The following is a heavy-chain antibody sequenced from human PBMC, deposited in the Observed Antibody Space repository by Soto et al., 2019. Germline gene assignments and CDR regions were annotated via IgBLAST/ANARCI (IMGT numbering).Heavy chain of an antibody. J-gene: IGHJ6*03. V-gene: IGHV4-34*01. Sequence: SETLSLTCAVYGGSFSGYYWSWIRQPPGKGLEWIGEINHSGSTNYNPSLKSRVTISVDTSKNQFSLELSSVTAADTAVYYCARNTAAAGLVVYMDVWGKGTTVTVSS. CDR3: ARNTAAAGLVVYMDV. CDR1: GGSFSGYY. D-gene: IGHD6-13*01. CDR2: INHSGST.